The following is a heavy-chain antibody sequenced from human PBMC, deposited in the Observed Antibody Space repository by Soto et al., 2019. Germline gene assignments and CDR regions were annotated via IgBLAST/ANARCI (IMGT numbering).Heavy chain of an antibody. J-gene: IGHJ4*02. CDR2: ISFDGNNK. Sequence: QVQLVESGGGVVQPGRSLRLSCAASGFTFSNYAFNWVRQAPGGGLEWVALISFDGNNKYYANSVKGRFTISRDNSKNTLYLQMNSLRAEDTSVYYCGRCTGTSCHLGADFWGQGTLVIVSS. V-gene: IGHV3-30-3*01. D-gene: IGHD2-2*01. CDR3: GRCTGTSCHLGADF. CDR1: GFTFSNYA.